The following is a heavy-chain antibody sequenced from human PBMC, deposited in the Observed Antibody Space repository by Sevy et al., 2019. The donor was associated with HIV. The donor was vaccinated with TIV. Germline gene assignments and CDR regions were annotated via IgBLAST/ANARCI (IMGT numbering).Heavy chain of an antibody. J-gene: IGHJ5*02. V-gene: IGHV1-18*01. Sequence: ASVKVSCKASGYTFTSYGMSWVRQAPGQGLEWMGWISAYNGNTNYAQKLQGRVTMTTDTSTSTAYMELRSLRSDDTAVYYCARDYCSGGSCYESSNWFDPWGQGTLVTVSS. CDR2: ISAYNGNT. CDR1: GYTFTSYG. D-gene: IGHD2-15*01. CDR3: ARDYCSGGSCYESSNWFDP.